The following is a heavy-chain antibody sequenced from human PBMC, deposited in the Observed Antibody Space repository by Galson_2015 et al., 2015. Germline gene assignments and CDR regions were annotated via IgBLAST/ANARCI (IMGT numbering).Heavy chain of an antibody. CDR2: IWYDGSNK. V-gene: IGHV3-33*01. CDR1: GFTFSSYA. Sequence: SLRLSCAASGFTFSSYAMHWVRQAPGKGLEWVAVIWYDGSNKYYADSVKGRFTISRDNSKNTLYLQMNSLRAEDTAVYYCARDPSGYCSSTSCYVPSRGAFDIWGQRTMVTVSS. J-gene: IGHJ3*02. CDR3: ARDPSGYCSSTSCYVPSRGAFDI. D-gene: IGHD2-2*01.